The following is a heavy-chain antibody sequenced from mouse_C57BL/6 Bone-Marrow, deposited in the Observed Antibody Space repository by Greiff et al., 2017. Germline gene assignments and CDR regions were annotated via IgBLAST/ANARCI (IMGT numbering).Heavy chain of an antibody. V-gene: IGHV1-75*01. D-gene: IGHD2-2*01. CDR2: IFPGSGST. J-gene: IGHJ3*01. Sequence: QVQLQQSGPELVKPGASVKISCKASGYTFADYYINWVKQRPGPGLEWIGWIFPGSGSTYYNEKFKGKATLTVDKSSSTAYLLLSSLTSEASAFYFCARREVGYYGYEVSWFAYWGQGTLVTVSA. CDR1: GYTFADYY. CDR3: ARREVGYYGYEVSWFAY.